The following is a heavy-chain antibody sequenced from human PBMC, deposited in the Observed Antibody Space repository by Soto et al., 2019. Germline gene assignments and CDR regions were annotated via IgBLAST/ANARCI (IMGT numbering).Heavy chain of an antibody. D-gene: IGHD3-22*01. Sequence: QVQLVESGGGVVQPGRSLRLSCAASGFTFSSYGMHWVRQAPGKGLEWVAVIWYDGSNKYYADSVKGRFTISRDNSKNTLYLQMNSLRAEDTAVYYCARTSTRFDYYDSSGYYFDYWGQGTLVTVSS. CDR2: IWYDGSNK. V-gene: IGHV3-33*01. CDR3: ARTSTRFDYYDSSGYYFDY. J-gene: IGHJ4*02. CDR1: GFTFSSYG.